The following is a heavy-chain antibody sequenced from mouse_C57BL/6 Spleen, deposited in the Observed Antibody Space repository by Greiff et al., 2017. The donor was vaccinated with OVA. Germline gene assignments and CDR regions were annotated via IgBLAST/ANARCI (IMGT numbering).Heavy chain of an antibody. J-gene: IGHJ3*01. CDR1: GFNIKDYY. V-gene: IGHV14-2*01. CDR2: IDPEDGET. CDR3: AKGEYYGSSSAWFAY. Sequence: VQLKQSGAELVKPGASVKLSCTASGFNIKDYYMHWVKQRTEQGLEWIGRIDPEDGETKYAPKFQGKVTITADTSSNTPYLQLSSLTSEDTAVYYRAKGEYYGSSSAWFAYWGQGTMVTVSA. D-gene: IGHD1-1*01.